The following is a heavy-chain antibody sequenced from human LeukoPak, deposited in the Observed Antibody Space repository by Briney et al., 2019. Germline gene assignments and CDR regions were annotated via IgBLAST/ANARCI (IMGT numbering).Heavy chain of an antibody. CDR3: ARLNPYFDY. CDR2: IFYSGST. J-gene: IGHJ4*02. CDR1: GGSISTSNYY. Sequence: SETLSLTCTVSGGSISTSNYYWGWIRQPPGKGLEWIGSIFYSGSTYYSPSLKGRVTMSVDTSMNQFSLKLFSVTAADAAVYFCARLNPYFDYWGQGTLVTVSS. V-gene: IGHV4-39*07.